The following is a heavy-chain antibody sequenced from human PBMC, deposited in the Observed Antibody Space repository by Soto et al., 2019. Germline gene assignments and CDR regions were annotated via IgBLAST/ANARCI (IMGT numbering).Heavy chain of an antibody. CDR2: IIPLFGTT. CDR1: GDTFKNCV. V-gene: IGHV1-69*01. CDR3: AAELGFGKLSVV. D-gene: IGHD3-10*01. Sequence: QVQVVQSGVEVRRPGSSVKVSCKASGDTFKNCVISWVRQAPGQGLEWMGGIIPLFGTTDFAQRFQGRLTITTDESTTTAYRERSRLRSEDTATYYCAAELGFGKLSVVWGQGTMVIVSS. J-gene: IGHJ6*02.